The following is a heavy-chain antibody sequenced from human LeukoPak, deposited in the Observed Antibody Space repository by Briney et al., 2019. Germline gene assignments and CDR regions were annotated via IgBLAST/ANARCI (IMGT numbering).Heavy chain of an antibody. D-gene: IGHD6-19*01. J-gene: IGHJ3*02. Sequence: GGSLRLSCADSGLTFSTYAMSWVRQTPGKGLEWVSTISGSGGVIYYADSVRGRSTISRDNSKNTLYLQVNSLRAEDTAVYYCATGSVWYGVGAFEIWGPGTMVTVSS. V-gene: IGHV3-23*01. CDR2: ISGSGGVI. CDR3: ATGSVWYGVGAFEI. CDR1: GLTFSTYA.